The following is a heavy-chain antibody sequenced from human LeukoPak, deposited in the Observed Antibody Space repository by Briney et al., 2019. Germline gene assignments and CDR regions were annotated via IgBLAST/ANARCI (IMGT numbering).Heavy chain of an antibody. J-gene: IGHJ6*03. V-gene: IGHV4-59*01. CDR3: ARVGGVVPAAWAYYYYYMDV. CDR1: GGSISSYY. D-gene: IGHD2-2*01. CDR2: IYYSGST. Sequence: PSETLSLTCTVSGGSISSYYWSWIRQPPGKGLEWIGYIYYSGSTNYNPSLKSRVTISVDTSKNQFFLKLSSVTAADTAVYYCARVGGVVPAAWAYYYYYMDVWGKGTTVTVSS.